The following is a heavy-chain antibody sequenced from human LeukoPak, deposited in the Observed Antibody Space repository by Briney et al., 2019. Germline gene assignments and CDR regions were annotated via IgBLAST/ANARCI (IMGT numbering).Heavy chain of an antibody. CDR2: ISDISDTLI. D-gene: IGHD3-10*01. CDR1: GFPFSASS. J-gene: IGHJ4*02. Sequence: GGSLRLSCIASGFPFSASSMSWVRQAPGKGLEWVSYISDISDTLIKYADCVKGRFTISRENAKNSLYLQMNSLRDEDTAVYYCARDLDGSGRAFDFWGQGALVTVSS. V-gene: IGHV3-48*02. CDR3: ARDLDGSGRAFDF.